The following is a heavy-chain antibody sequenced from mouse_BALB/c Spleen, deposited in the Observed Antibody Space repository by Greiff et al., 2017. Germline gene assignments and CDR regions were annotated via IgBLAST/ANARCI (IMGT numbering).Heavy chain of an antibody. V-gene: IGHV5-9*03. J-gene: IGHJ3*01. Sequence: EVKLMESGGGLVKPGGSLKLSCAASGFTFSSYTMSWVRQTPEKRLEWVATISSGGGNTYYPDSVKGRFTISRDNAKNNLYLQMSSLRSEDTALYYCARTYRYDGPPFAYWGQGTLVTVSA. CDR3: ARTYRYDGPPFAY. D-gene: IGHD2-14*01. CDR2: ISSGGGNT. CDR1: GFTFSSYT.